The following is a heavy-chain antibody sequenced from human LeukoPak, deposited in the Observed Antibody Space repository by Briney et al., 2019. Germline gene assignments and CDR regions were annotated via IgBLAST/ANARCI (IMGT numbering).Heavy chain of an antibody. CDR3: ATGAGCGY. J-gene: IGHJ4*02. CDR1: GFTFSSYW. V-gene: IGHV3-7*03. Sequence: GGSLRLSCAASGFTFSSYWMTWVRQAPGKGLEWVANIKQDGSERNYVDSVKGRFTISRGNAKNSLYLQMNTLRDEDTAVYYCATGAGCGYWGQGTLVTVSS. CDR2: IKQDGSER. D-gene: IGHD6-19*01.